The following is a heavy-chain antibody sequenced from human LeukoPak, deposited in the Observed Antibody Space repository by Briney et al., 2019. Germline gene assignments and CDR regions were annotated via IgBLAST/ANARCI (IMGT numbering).Heavy chain of an antibody. CDR2: INSDGSST. J-gene: IGHJ4*02. CDR1: GFTFSSYW. CDR3: VRDGSSWGNFDY. D-gene: IGHD7-27*01. V-gene: IGHV3-74*01. Sequence: GGSLRLSCAASGFTFSSYWMHWVRQAPGKGLVWVSRINSDGSSTSYADSVKGRFTISRDNAKNSLYLQMNSLRTEDTAVYYCVRDGSSWGNFDYWGQGTLVSVSS.